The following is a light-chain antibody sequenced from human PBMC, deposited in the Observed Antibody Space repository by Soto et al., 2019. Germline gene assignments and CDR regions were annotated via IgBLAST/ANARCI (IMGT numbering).Light chain of an antibody. Sequence: QSVLTQPASVSGSPGQSITISCTGTSNDVGGYNYVSWYQQHPGQAPKLVIYEVSHRPSGISDRFSGSKSGNTASLTISGRQVEDEAEHYCSSYTTSSPYVFGPGTKLTVL. J-gene: IGLJ1*01. CDR3: SSYTTSSPYV. CDR2: EVS. CDR1: SNDVGGYNY. V-gene: IGLV2-14*01.